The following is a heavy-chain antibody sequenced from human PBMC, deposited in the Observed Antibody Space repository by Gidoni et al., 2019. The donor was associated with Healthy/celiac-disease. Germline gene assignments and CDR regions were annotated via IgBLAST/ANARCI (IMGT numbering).Heavy chain of an antibody. Sequence: EVQLVESGGGLVKPGGSLRLSCAASGFTFSNAWMNWVRQAPGKGLEWVGRIISKTDGGTTDYAAPVKGRFTISRDDSKNTLYLQINSLKTEDTAVYYCTTATVVPANYYYYYYMDVWGKGTTVTVSS. J-gene: IGHJ6*03. CDR2: IISKTDGGTT. CDR1: GFTFSNAW. V-gene: IGHV3-15*07. D-gene: IGHD2-2*01. CDR3: TTATVVPANYYYYYYMDV.